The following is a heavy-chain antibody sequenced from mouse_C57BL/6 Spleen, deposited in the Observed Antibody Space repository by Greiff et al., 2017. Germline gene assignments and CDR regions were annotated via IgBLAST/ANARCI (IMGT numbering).Heavy chain of an antibody. V-gene: IGHV1-82*01. J-gene: IGHJ1*03. CDR2: LYPGDGDT. CDR3: ATDSSGYWDFDV. CDR1: GYAFSSSW. Sequence: VQLQQSGPELVKPGASVKISCKASGYAFSSSWMNWVKQRPGKGLEWIGRLYPGDGDTNYNGKFKGQATLTADKTSSTAYMQLSSLTSEGSAVYFCATDSSGYWDFDVWGTGTTVTVSS. D-gene: IGHD3-2*02.